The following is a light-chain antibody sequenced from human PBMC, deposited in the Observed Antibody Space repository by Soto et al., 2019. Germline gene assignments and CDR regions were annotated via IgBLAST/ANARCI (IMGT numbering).Light chain of an antibody. CDR1: QRISSW. J-gene: IGKJ1*01. CDR2: DAS. V-gene: IGKV1-5*01. CDR3: QQYNSYSPWT. Sequence: DIQMTQSHSTLSASVGDRVTITCRASQRISSWLAWYQQKPGKAPKLLIYDASSLESGVPSRFSGSGSGTEFTLTISSLQPDDFAAYYCQQYNSYSPWTFGQGTKVEIK.